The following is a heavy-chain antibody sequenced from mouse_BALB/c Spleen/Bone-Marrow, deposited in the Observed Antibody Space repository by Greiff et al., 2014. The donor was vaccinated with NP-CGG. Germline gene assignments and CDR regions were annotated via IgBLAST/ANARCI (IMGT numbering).Heavy chain of an antibody. D-gene: IGHD3-1*01. J-gene: IGHJ2*01. CDR3: ARDRAARATGYYFDY. CDR2: IRNKANGYTT. CDR1: GFTLTDYY. Sequence: EVKLMESGGGLVQPGGSLRLSCATSGFTLTDYYMSWVRQPPGKALEWLGFIRNKANGYTTEYSASVKGRFTISRDNSQSILYLQMNTLRAEDSATYYCARDRAARATGYYFDYWGQGTTLTVSS. V-gene: IGHV7-3*02.